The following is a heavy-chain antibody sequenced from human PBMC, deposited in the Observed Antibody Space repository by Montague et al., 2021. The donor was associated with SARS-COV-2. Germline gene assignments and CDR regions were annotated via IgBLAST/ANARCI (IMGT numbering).Heavy chain of an antibody. CDR2: IHYSCTM. CDR1: GGSVSSSY. D-gene: IGHD3-9*01. CDR3: TRDHHRDWSDY. J-gene: IGHJ4*02. Sequence: SETLSLTCTVSGGSVSSSYWCWIRQPPGKGLEWVGYIHYSCTMKYNPSLNSRVTILLDTSKNQFSLKLSSLTAADTAVYYCTRDHHRDWSDYWGQGSLVTVSS. V-gene: IGHV4-59*02.